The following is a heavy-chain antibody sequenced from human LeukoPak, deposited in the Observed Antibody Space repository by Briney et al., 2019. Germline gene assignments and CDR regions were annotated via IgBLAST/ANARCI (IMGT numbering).Heavy chain of an antibody. J-gene: IGHJ4*02. D-gene: IGHD3-10*01. CDR2: ISGSGGST. CDR3: AKGRFAVRGGLDY. CDR1: GFTFSSYA. V-gene: IGHV3-23*01. Sequence: AASGFTFSSYAMXWVRQAPGKGLEWVSAISGSGGSTYYADSVKGRFTISRDNSKNTLYLQMNSLRAEDTAVYYCAKGRFAVRGGLDYWGQGTLVTVSS.